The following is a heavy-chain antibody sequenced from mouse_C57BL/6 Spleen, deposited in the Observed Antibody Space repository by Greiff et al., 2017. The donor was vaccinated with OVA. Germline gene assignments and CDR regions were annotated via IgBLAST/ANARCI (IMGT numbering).Heavy chain of an antibody. CDR1: GYTFTSYW. CDR2: IHPNSGST. V-gene: IGHV1-64*01. Sequence: QVQLQQPGAELVKPGASVKLSCKASGYTFTSYWMHWVKQRPGQGLEWIGMIHPNSGSTNYNEKFKSKATLTVDKSSSTAYMQLSSLTSEDSAVYYCASPSTMVTDRDWYFDVWGTGTTVTVSS. J-gene: IGHJ1*03. CDR3: ASPSTMVTDRDWYFDV. D-gene: IGHD2-2*01.